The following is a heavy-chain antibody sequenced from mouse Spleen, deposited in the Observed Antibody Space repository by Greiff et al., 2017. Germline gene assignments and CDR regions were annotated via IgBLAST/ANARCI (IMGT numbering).Heavy chain of an antibody. CDR2: IYPRSGNT. D-gene: IGHD1-1*01. CDR1: GYTFTRYG. V-gene: IGHV1-81*01. Sequence: QVQLQQSGAELARPGASVKLSCKASGYTFTRYGISWVQQRTGQGLEWIGEIYPRSGNTYYNEKFKGKATLTADKSSSTAYMELRSLTSEDSAVYFCARGYGSSYGYAMDYWGQGTSVTVSS. CDR3: ARGYGSSYGYAMDY. J-gene: IGHJ4*01.